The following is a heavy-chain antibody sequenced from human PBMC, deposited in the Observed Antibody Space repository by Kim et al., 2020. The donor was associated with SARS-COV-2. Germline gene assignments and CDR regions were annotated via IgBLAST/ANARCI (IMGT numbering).Heavy chain of an antibody. CDR2: INPNSGGT. V-gene: IGHV1-2*02. D-gene: IGHD4-17*01. CDR3: ARDHGDGDYVWHY. J-gene: IGHJ4*02. Sequence: ASVKVSCKASGYTFTGYYMHWVRQAPGQGLEWMGWINPNSGGTNYAQKFQGRVTMTRDTSISTAYMELSRLRSDDTAVYYCARDHGDGDYVWHYWGQGTLVTVSS. CDR1: GYTFTGYY.